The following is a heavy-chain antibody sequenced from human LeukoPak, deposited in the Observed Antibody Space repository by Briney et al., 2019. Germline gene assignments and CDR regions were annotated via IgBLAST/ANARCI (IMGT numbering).Heavy chain of an antibody. V-gene: IGHV3-30*18. CDR2: ISYDGSNK. D-gene: IGHD5-18*01. Sequence: PGGSLRLSCAASGFTFSSYGMHWVRQAPGKGLEWVAVISYDGSNKYYADSVKGRFTISRDNSKNTLYLQMNSLRAEDTAVYYCAKDRVGYSYEYGMDVWGQGTTVTVSS. CDR1: GFTFSSYG. CDR3: AKDRVGYSYEYGMDV. J-gene: IGHJ6*02.